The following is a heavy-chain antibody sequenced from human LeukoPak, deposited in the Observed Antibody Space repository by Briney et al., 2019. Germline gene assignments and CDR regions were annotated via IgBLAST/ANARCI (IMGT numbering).Heavy chain of an antibody. CDR2: IIPILGIA. Sequence: SVKVSCKASGCTFSNYAISWVRQAPGQGLEWMGRIIPILGIANYAQKFQGRVTITADKSTSAAYMELSSLRSEDTAMYYCARVGSGWYYAHWGQGTLVTVSS. J-gene: IGHJ4*02. CDR1: GCTFSNYA. V-gene: IGHV1-69*04. CDR3: ARVGSGWYYAH. D-gene: IGHD6-19*01.